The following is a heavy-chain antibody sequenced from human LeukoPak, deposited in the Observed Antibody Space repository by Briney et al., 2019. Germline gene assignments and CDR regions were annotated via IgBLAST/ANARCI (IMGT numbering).Heavy chain of an antibody. V-gene: IGHV1-8*03. CDR1: RYTFPSYD. D-gene: IGHD2-2*01. J-gene: IGHJ6*03. Sequence: GASVKVSCKASRYTFPSYDINWVRPATGHGLEWMGWIYPNSGNTGYAQKFQGRVTITRNTSISTAYMELSSLRSEDTAVYYCARAQRKGYCSSTSCSQNPGYYYYYMDVWGKGTTVTVSS. CDR3: ARAQRKGYCSSTSCSQNPGYYYYYMDV. CDR2: IYPNSGNT.